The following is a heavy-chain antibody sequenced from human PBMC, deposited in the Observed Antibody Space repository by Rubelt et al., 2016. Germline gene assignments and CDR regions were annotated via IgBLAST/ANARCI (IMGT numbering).Heavy chain of an antibody. CDR3: ARGQYYGMDV. V-gene: IGHV3-66*01. CDR1: GFTFSSYS. Sequence: AASGFTFSSYSMNWVRQAPGKGLEWVSVIYSGGSTYYADSVKGRFTISRDNAKNTLYLQMNSLRAEDTAVYYCARGQYYGMDVWGQGTTVTVSS. J-gene: IGHJ6*02. CDR2: IYSGGST.